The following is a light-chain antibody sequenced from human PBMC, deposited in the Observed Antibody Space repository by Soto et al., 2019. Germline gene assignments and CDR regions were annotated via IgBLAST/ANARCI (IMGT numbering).Light chain of an antibody. CDR1: QSVTSR. Sequence: DIQMTQSTSSLCASLRPGAAIXCRASQSVTSRLAWYQQKPGKAPKLLIYDASSLESGGPSRFSGSGSATEFTRTISSLQPDDFATYYRQQYNSYSWTFGQGTKVDIK. V-gene: IGKV1-5*01. CDR2: DAS. J-gene: IGKJ1*01. CDR3: QQYNSYSWT.